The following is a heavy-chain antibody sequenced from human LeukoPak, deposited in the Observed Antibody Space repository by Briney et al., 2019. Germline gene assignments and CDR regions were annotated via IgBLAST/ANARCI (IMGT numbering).Heavy chain of an antibody. CDR1: GYSITNSYY. V-gene: IGHV4-38-2*02. D-gene: IGHD5-12*01. Sequence: SETLSLTCTVSGYSITNSYYWGWIRQPPGKGLEWIGSIYHSGITYYNSSLKSRVTISVDTSKNQFSLKLSSVTAADTAVYYCARESGFYMDVWGKGTTVTISS. CDR3: ARESGFYMDV. CDR2: IYHSGIT. J-gene: IGHJ6*03.